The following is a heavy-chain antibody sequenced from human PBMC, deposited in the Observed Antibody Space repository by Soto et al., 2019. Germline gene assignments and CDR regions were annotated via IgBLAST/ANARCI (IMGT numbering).Heavy chain of an antibody. V-gene: IGHV1-2*04. CDR2: IHPNSGGT. J-gene: IGHJ6*02. Sequence: ASVKVSCQATRYTFTGYYMHWLRPAPGQGLAGMGCIHPNSGGTNYAQKFQGWVTMTRDTSISTAYMELSRLRSDDTAVDYCATSMPPEYYYYGMDVWGQGTTVTVSS. CDR1: RYTFTGYY. D-gene: IGHD2-2*01. CDR3: ATSMPPEYYYYGMDV.